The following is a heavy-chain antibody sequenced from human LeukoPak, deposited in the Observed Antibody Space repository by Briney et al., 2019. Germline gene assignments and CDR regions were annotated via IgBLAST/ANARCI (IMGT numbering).Heavy chain of an antibody. D-gene: IGHD3-22*01. CDR2: IYYSGST. CDR3: AGRLTMRVCVGFFVP. CDR1: SGSISISIYY. Sequence: SETLSLTCTVASGSISISIYYWRWIRQPPGKGLEWIGTIYYSGSTYYNPSLKSRVTISVDTSKNQFSLKLSSVTAADTAVYYCAGRLTMRVCVGFFVPRGRGTLVTVSS. V-gene: IGHV4-39*07. J-gene: IGHJ2*01.